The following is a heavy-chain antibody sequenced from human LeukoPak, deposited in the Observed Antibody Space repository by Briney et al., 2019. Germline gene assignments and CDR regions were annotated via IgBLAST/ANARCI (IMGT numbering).Heavy chain of an antibody. CDR3: ARYSSGTLIDAFDI. CDR1: GGSISSSGYY. Sequence: PSETLSLTCTVSGGSISSSGYYWGWIRQPPGKGLEWIGSIYYSGSTYYNPSLKSRVTISVDTSKNQFSLKLSSVTAADTAVYYCARYSSGTLIDAFDIWGQGTMVTVSS. V-gene: IGHV4-39*07. J-gene: IGHJ3*02. CDR2: IYYSGST. D-gene: IGHD6-19*01.